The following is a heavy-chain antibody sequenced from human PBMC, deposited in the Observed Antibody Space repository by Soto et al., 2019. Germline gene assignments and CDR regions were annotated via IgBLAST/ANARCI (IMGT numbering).Heavy chain of an antibody. V-gene: IGHV1-2*04. CDR1: GYTFTGYY. CDR2: INPNSGGT. J-gene: IGHJ6*02. D-gene: IGHD3-3*01. Sequence: ASVKASCKASGYTFTGYYMHWVRQAPGQGLEWMGWINPNSGGTNYAQKFQGWVTMTRDTSISTAYMELSRLRSDDTAVYYCARARTGILFGYYYYGMDVWGQGTTVTV. CDR3: ARARTGILFGYYYYGMDV.